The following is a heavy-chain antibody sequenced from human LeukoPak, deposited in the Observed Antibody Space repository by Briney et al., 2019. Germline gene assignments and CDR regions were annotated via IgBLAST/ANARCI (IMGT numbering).Heavy chain of an antibody. CDR2: ISGSGGST. J-gene: IGHJ4*02. CDR3: TKDGYSGFNPSGFDY. Sequence: AGGSLRLSCAASGFTFSSYAMSWVRQAPGKGLEWVSAISGSGGSTYYADSVKGRFTISRDNSKNTLYLQMNSLRAEDTAVYYCTKDGYSGFNPSGFDYWGQGTLVTVSS. D-gene: IGHD5-12*01. CDR1: GFTFSSYA. V-gene: IGHV3-23*01.